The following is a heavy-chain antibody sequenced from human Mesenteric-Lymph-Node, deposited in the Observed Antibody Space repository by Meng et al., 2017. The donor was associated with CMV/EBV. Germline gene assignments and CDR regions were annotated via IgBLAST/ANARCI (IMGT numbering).Heavy chain of an antibody. CDR3: ARSTPSRTDYWG. CDR1: GFTLSDYW. V-gene: IGHV3-74*01. J-gene: IGHJ4*02. D-gene: IGHD7-27*01. Sequence: GSLRLSCAASGFTLSDYWLHWVRQVPWEGLVWVALIYVYGNGSPTTNYADFVKGRFTISIDNAQRTLFLEMNTLRAEDTAVYYCARSTPSRTDYWGWGQGTLVTVSS. CDR2: IYVYGNGSPTT.